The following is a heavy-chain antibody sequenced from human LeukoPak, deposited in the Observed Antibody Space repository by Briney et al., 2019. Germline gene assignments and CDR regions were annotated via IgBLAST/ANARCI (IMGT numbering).Heavy chain of an antibody. CDR2: IWYDGSKK. D-gene: IGHD4-17*01. CDR3: ARRDGDNDRGFDY. CDR1: GFTFSGYG. Sequence: GTSLRLSCAASGFTFSGYGMHWVRQAPGKGLEWVAVIWYDGSKKYYADSVKGRFTISRDNSKNTLYLQMNSLRAEDTAVYYCARRDGDNDRGFDYWGQGTLVTVS. J-gene: IGHJ4*02. V-gene: IGHV3-33*01.